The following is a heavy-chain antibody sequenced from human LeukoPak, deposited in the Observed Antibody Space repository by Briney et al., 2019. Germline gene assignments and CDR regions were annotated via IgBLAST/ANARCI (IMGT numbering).Heavy chain of an antibody. V-gene: IGHV4-34*09. D-gene: IGHD2-15*01. CDR1: GGSFSGYY. J-gene: IGHJ6*02. CDR3: ARDREFYCSGGSCYSNRDYYGMDV. CDR2: INHSGST. Sequence: PSETLSLTCAVYGGSFSGYYWSWIRQPPGKGLEWIGEINHSGSTNYNPSLKSRVTISVDTSKNQFSLKLSSVTAADTAVYYCARDREFYCSGGSCYSNRDYYGMDVWGQGTTVTVSS.